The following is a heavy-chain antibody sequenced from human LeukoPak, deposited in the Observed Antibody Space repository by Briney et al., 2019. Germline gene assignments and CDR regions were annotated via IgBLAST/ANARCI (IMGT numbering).Heavy chain of an antibody. CDR2: IYYSGST. CDR1: GGSISSSSYY. V-gene: IGHV4-39*07. D-gene: IGHD3-9*01. J-gene: IGHJ1*01. CDR3: ARAQILRYFDWLLGTRLAEYFQH. Sequence: PSETLSLTCTVSGGSISSSSYYWGWIRQPPGKGLEWIGSIYYSGSTYYNPSLKSRVTISVDTSKNQFSLKLSSVTAADTAVYYCARAQILRYFDWLLGTRLAEYFQHWGQGTLVTVSS.